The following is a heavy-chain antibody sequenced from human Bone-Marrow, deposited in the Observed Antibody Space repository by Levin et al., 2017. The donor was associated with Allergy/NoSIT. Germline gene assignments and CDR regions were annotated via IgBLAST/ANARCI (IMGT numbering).Heavy chain of an antibody. CDR3: AHRRGGYNWNDANFDY. CDR2: IYWDDDK. Sequence: SGPTLVKPPQALALTCTFSGFSLSTTGVGVGWIRQPPGKALECLALIYWDDDKRYSPSLKSRLIVTKDTSKNQVVLTMTNMDPVDTGTYYCAHRRGGYNWNDANFDYWGQGIPVTVSS. V-gene: IGHV2-5*02. J-gene: IGHJ4*02. CDR1: GFSLSTTGVG. D-gene: IGHD1-1*01.